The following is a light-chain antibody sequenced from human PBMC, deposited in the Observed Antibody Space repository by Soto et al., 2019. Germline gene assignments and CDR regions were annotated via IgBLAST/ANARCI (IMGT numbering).Light chain of an antibody. CDR2: DVS. CDR1: SSDVGGYNY. J-gene: IGLJ3*02. CDR3: CSYAVSYTPRV. V-gene: IGLV2-11*01. Sequence: QSALTQPRSVSGSPGQSVTISCTGTSSDVGGYNYVSWYQQHPGKAPKLMIYDVSKRPSGVPDRFSGSKSGNTASLTISGLQAEDEADYYCCSYAVSYTPRVFGGGTTLTVL.